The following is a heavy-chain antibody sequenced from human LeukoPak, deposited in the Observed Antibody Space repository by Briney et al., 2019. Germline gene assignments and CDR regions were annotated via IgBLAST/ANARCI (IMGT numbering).Heavy chain of an antibody. Sequence: GGSLRLSCAPSRFTLSTYGMHWVRQAPGKGLEWVAMISHDGSEKYYADSVKGRFTISRDNAKNSLYLQMNGLRAEDTAVYYCARDRGRYDSSGYYYEGYFDYWGQGTLVTVSS. V-gene: IGHV3-30*03. CDR1: RFTLSTYG. CDR3: ARDRGRYDSSGYYYEGYFDY. CDR2: ISHDGSEK. D-gene: IGHD3-22*01. J-gene: IGHJ4*02.